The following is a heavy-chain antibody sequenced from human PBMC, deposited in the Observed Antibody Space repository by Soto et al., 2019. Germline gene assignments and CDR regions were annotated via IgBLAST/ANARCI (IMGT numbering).Heavy chain of an antibody. V-gene: IGHV3-48*03. CDR1: EFTFSNYE. CDR3: ARGLRNYYDRSGLHY. D-gene: IGHD3-22*01. Sequence: PGGSLRLSCVGSEFTFSNYEMNWVRQAPGKGLGWVSYISYTGSTIYYADSVRGRFTISRDNSKNSLYLQMNSLRAEDTAVYYCARGLRNYYDRSGLHYWGQRTLVTVSS. CDR2: ISYTGSTI. J-gene: IGHJ4*02.